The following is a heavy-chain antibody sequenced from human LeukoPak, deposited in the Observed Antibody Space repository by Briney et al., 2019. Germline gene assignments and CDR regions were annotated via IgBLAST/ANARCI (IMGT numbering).Heavy chain of an antibody. CDR1: GFTFSSYW. J-gene: IGHJ4*02. V-gene: IGHV3-74*01. CDR3: ARSLYYYGSGSYRGSIGY. Sequence: GGSLRLSCAASGFTFSSYWMHWVRQAPGKGLVWVSRINSDGSSTSYADSVKGRFTISRDNAKNTLYLQMTSLRAEDTAVYYCARSLYYYGSGSYRGSIGYWGQGTLVTVSS. D-gene: IGHD3-10*01. CDR2: INSDGSST.